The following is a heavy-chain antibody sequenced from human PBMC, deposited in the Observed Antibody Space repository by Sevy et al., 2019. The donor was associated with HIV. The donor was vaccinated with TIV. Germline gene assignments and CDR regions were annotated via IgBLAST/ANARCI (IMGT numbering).Heavy chain of an antibody. CDR3: ARFPIRFLEWLQTDYYYYGMDV. J-gene: IGHJ6*02. Sequence: GESLKISCKGSGYSVTSYWISWVRQMPGKGLEWMGRIDPSDSYTSYSPSFQGHVTISADKSISTAYLQWSSLKASVTAMYYCARFPIRFLEWLQTDYYYYGMDVWGQGTTVTVSS. CDR1: GYSVTSYW. CDR2: IDPSDSYT. D-gene: IGHD3-3*01. V-gene: IGHV5-10-1*01.